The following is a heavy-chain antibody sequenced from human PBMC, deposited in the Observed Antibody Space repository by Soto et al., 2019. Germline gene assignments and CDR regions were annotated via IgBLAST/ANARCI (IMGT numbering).Heavy chain of an antibody. CDR1: GFIFSSYS. V-gene: IGHV3-21*01. CDR3: ARVTPYCSGGSCYPKHFDY. D-gene: IGHD2-15*01. CDR2: ISSSSSYV. Sequence: GGSLRLSCAASGFIFSSYSMNWVRQAPGKGLEWVSSISSSSSYVYYADSVKGRFTISRDNAKNSLYLQMNSLRAEDSAVYYCARVTPYCSGGSCYPKHFDYWGQGTLVTVSS. J-gene: IGHJ4*02.